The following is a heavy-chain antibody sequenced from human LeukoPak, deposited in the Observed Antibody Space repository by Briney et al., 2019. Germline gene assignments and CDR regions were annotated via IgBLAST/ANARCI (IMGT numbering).Heavy chain of an antibody. Sequence: PGGSLRLSCAASGFTFSSYSMNWVRQAPGKGLEGVSYISSSSSTIYYADSVKGRFTIYRDNAKNSLYLQMNSLRDEDTAVYYCARAAMVRGVIIPHFDYWGQGTLLSVSS. CDR3: ARAAMVRGVIIPHFDY. J-gene: IGHJ4*02. CDR2: ISSSSSTI. V-gene: IGHV3-48*02. CDR1: GFTFSSYS. D-gene: IGHD3-10*01.